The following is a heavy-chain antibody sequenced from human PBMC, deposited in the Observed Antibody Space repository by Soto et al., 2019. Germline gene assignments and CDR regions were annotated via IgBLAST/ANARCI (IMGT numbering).Heavy chain of an antibody. Sequence: QLQLQESGSGLVKPSQTLSLTCAVSGGSISSGGYSWSWIRQPPGKGLEWIGYIYHSGSTYYNPCLKSRAPISVDRSKSQFSLKLSSVAAAERAVYYCAAGGGLPRYYWGQGTLVTVSS. J-gene: IGHJ4*02. CDR2: IYHSGST. V-gene: IGHV4-30-2*01. CDR3: AAGGGLPRYY. D-gene: IGHD1-26*01. CDR1: GGSISSGGYS.